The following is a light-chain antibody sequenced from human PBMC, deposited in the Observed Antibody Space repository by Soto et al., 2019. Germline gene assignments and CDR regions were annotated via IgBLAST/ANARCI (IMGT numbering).Light chain of an antibody. Sequence: QSALTQPRSVSGSPGQSVTISCTGTSSDVGGYNFVSWYQHHPGKAPKLMIYNVIQRPSGVPDRFSASKSGNTASLTISGLQAEDEADYYCCSYAGIYTYVFGTGTKLTVL. CDR2: NVI. V-gene: IGLV2-11*01. J-gene: IGLJ1*01. CDR3: CSYAGIYTYV. CDR1: SSDVGGYNF.